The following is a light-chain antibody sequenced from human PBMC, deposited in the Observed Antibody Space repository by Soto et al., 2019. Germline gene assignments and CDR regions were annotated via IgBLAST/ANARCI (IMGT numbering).Light chain of an antibody. CDR3: QHYGNSPPEYT. CDR2: GAS. CDR1: QSVSSSF. Sequence: EIVLTQSPGTLSLSPGERATLSCRASQSVSSSFLAWYQQIPGQAPRLLIFGASYRATAIPDRFSGSGSGTDFTLTISRLEPEDFAVYYCQHYGNSPPEYTFGPGTNVDSK. J-gene: IGKJ3*01. V-gene: IGKV3-20*01.